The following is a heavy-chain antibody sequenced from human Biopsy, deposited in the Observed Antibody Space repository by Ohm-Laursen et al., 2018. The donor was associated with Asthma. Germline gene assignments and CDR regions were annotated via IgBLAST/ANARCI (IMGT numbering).Heavy chain of an antibody. J-gene: IGHJ6*02. Sequence: EASVKVSCKIPGGTFSNFAISWVRQAPGQGLEWLGGIMTVFGTTNYAQKFQGRVTITADESTSTAYMEVTSLRSEDTAIYYCARCQVGYSSGWSLLLKKIYYSGMDVWGQGTAVTVSS. CDR3: ARCQVGYSSGWSLLLKKIYYSGMDV. CDR1: GGTFSNFA. D-gene: IGHD6-19*01. V-gene: IGHV1-69*13. CDR2: IMTVFGTT.